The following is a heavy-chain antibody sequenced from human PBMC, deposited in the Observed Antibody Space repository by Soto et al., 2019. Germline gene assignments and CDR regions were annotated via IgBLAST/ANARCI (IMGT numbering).Heavy chain of an antibody. CDR1: GFTFSSYD. CDR2: ISDDGSNK. D-gene: IGHD1-20*01. Sequence: QVRLVESGGGVVQPGRSLRLSCAASGFTFSSYDMHWVRQAPGKGLEWVAVISDDGSNKYYADSVRGRCTISRDNSENTLYLHMSSLRADDTAVYYCANFNLNGAAAAFDIWGQGTMVTVSS. V-gene: IGHV3-30*18. CDR3: ANFNLNGAAAAFDI. J-gene: IGHJ3*02.